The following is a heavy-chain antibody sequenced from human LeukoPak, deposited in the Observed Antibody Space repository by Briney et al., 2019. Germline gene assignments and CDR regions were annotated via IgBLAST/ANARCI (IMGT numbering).Heavy chain of an antibody. D-gene: IGHD6-19*01. CDR2: ISATGGST. V-gene: IGHV3-23*01. CDR1: GFTFSSYT. Sequence: PGGSLRLSCAASGFTFSSYTMTWVRQTPGKGLESVSSISATGGSTYYAASVKGRFAISRDNSKNTVYLQMNSVRAEDTAVYYCAKGLRDSSGWYADYYYYMDIWGKGTTVTISS. J-gene: IGHJ6*03. CDR3: AKGLRDSSGWYADYYYYMDI.